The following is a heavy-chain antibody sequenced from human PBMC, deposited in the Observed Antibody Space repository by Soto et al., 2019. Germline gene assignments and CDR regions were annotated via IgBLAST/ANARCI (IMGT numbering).Heavy chain of an antibody. CDR3: ARVGSTSFYYYYGTDV. Sequence: QVQLVESGGGLVQPGGSLRLSCAASGFTFSDYYMSWIRQAPGKGLEWVSYISSSSSYTNYADSAKGRFTISRDNAKNSLYLQMNSLRAEDTAVYYCARVGSTSFYYYYGTDVWGQGTTVTVSS. D-gene: IGHD2-2*01. CDR1: GFTFSDYY. CDR2: ISSSSSYT. V-gene: IGHV3-11*06. J-gene: IGHJ6*02.